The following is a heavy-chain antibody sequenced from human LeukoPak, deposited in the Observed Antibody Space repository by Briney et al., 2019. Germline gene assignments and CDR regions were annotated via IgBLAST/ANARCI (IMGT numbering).Heavy chain of an antibody. CDR2: IYPGDSDT. CDR1: GYSFTTYW. V-gene: IGHV5-51*01. D-gene: IGHD3-10*01. Sequence: PGESLKISCKGSGYSFTTYWIGWVRQMPGKGLEWMGIIYPGDSDTRYSPSFQGQVTISADKSISTAYLQWSSLKASDTAMYYCARQALWFGELDNWFDPWGQGTLVTVSS. CDR3: ARQALWFGELDNWFDP. J-gene: IGHJ5*02.